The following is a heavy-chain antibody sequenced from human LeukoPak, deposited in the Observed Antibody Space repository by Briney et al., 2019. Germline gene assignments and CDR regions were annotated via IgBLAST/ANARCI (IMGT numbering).Heavy chain of an antibody. CDR1: GDSVSSNSAA. J-gene: IGHJ5*02. V-gene: IGHV6-1*01. D-gene: IGHD3-10*01. Sequence: SQTLSLTCAISGDSVSSNSAAWNWLRQSPSRGLEWLGRTYYRSKWYNDYAVSVKSRITINPDTSKNQFSLQLNSVTPEDTAVYYCARDRYYGSGSFSKYNWFDPWGQGTLVTVSS. CDR3: ARDRYYGSGSFSKYNWFDP. CDR2: TYYRSKWYN.